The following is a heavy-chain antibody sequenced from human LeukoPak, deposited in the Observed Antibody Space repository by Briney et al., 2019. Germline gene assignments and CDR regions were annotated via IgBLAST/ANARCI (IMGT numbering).Heavy chain of an antibody. V-gene: IGHV7-4-1*02. CDR3: ARGVVRGTEVGYYYYYGMDV. J-gene: IGHJ6*02. D-gene: IGHD3-10*01. Sequence: ASVKVSCKASGYTFTSYAMNWVRQAPGQGLEWMGWINTNTGNPTYAQGFTGRFVFSLDTSVSTAYLQISSLKAEDTAVYYCARGVVRGTEVGYYYYYGMDVWGQGTTVTVSS. CDR2: INTNTGNP. CDR1: GYTFTSYA.